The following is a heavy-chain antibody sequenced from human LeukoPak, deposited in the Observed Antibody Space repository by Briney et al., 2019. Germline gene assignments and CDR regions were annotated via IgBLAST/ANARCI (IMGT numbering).Heavy chain of an antibody. D-gene: IGHD5-12*01. V-gene: IGHV3-15*01. CDR2: IKSESDGGTT. CDR1: RFAFSQAW. Sequence: GGSLRLSCVASRFAFSQAWMSWVRQAPGKGLEWVGRIKSESDGGTTDYAAPVKGRFTISRDDSKNTLFLQMNSLQTEDTAVYYCSPGGYSGYDFDFWGQGTLVTVSS. J-gene: IGHJ4*02. CDR3: SPGGYSGYDFDF.